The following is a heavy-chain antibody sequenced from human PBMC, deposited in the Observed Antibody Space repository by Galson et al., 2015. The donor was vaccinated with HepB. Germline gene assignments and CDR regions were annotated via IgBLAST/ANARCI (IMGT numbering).Heavy chain of an antibody. Sequence: SLRLSCAASGFTFSSYAMHWVRQAPGKGLEWVAVISYDGSNKYYADSVKGRFTISRDNSKNTLYLQMNSLRAEDTAVYYCARDFLPPDYGDYLPHYYYYYGMDVWGQGTTVTVSS. CDR2: ISYDGSNK. CDR1: GFTFSSYA. J-gene: IGHJ6*02. D-gene: IGHD4-17*01. V-gene: IGHV3-30*04. CDR3: ARDFLPPDYGDYLPHYYYYYGMDV.